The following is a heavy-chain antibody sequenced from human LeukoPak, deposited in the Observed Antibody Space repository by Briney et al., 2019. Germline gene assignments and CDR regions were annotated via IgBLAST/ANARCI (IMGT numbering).Heavy chain of an antibody. D-gene: IGHD3-3*01. CDR2: INPIDDST. CDR1: GYIFTNYY. CDR3: ARDWSKNFDY. J-gene: IGHJ4*02. V-gene: IGHV1-46*01. Sequence: ASVMVSCKASGYIFTNYYMHWVRQAPGQGLEWMGIINPIDDSTINAQKFQGRVTMTRDTSTSTVYMELSSLRSEDTALYYCARDWSKNFDYWGQGTLVTVSS.